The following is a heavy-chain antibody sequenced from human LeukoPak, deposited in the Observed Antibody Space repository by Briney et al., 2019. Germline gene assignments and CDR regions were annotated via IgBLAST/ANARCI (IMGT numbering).Heavy chain of an antibody. CDR2: FDPEDGEP. D-gene: IGHD6-19*01. J-gene: IGHJ4*02. Sequence: ASVEVSCKVSGYTLSESSMHWVRQAPGNGLEWMGGFDPEDGEPIYAQKIQGRVTMTEDTSVHTAYMELRSLRSEDTAVYYCVTDIRSGWRNYWGQGTLITVSS. CDR3: VTDIRSGWRNY. CDR1: GYTLSESS. V-gene: IGHV1-24*01.